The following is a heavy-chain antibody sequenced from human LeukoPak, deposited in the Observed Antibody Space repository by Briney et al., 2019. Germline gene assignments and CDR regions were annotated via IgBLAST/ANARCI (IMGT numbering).Heavy chain of an antibody. CDR3: ARDRYLSWLRSSWRFDP. Sequence: SETLSLTCTVSGGSISSSSYYWGWIRQPPGKGLEWIGEINHSGSTNYNPSLKSRVTISVDTSKNQFSLKLSSVTAADTAVYYCARDRYLSWLRSSWRFDPWGQGTLVTVSS. CDR1: GGSISSSSYY. D-gene: IGHD5-12*01. V-gene: IGHV4-39*07. J-gene: IGHJ5*02. CDR2: INHSGST.